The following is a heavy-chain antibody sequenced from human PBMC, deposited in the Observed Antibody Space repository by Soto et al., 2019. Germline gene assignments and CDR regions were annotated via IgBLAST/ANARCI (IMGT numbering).Heavy chain of an antibody. V-gene: IGHV3-49*03. D-gene: IGHD3-3*01. J-gene: IGHJ3*02. CDR3: TRVGSYDFWSGYFFAFDI. CDR2: IRSKAYGGTT. Sequence: GGSLRLSCTASGFTFGDYAMSWFRQAPGKGLEWVGFIRSKAYGGTTEYAASVKGRFTISRDDSKSIAYLQMNSLKTEDTAVYYCTRVGSYDFWSGYFFAFDIWGQGTMVTVSS. CDR1: GFTFGDYA.